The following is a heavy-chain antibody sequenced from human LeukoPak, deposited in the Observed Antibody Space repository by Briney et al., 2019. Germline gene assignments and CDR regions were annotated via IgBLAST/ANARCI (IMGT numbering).Heavy chain of an antibody. J-gene: IGHJ6*03. CDR2: IYYSGST. CDR3: ARGAYYYYYMDV. CDR1: GGSISSYY. V-gene: IGHV4-59*08. D-gene: IGHD3-16*01. Sequence: PSETLSLTCTVSGGSISSYYWSWIRQPPGKGLEWIGYIYYSGSTNYNPSLKSRVTISVDTSKNQFSLKLSSVTAADTAVYYCARGAYYYYYMDVWGKGTTVTVSS.